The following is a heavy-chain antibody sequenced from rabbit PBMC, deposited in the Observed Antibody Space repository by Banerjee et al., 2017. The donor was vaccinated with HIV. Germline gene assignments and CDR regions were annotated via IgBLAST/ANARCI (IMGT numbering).Heavy chain of an antibody. D-gene: IGHD1-1*01. CDR1: GFSLGNYY. CDR2: IYSGSGDT. J-gene: IGHJ6*01. Sequence: QSLEESGGDLVKPGASLTLTCTASGFSLGNYYMSWVRQAPGKGLQWIGYIYSGSGDTFYASWAKGRFTISKTSSTTVTLQMSSLTVADTATYFCARSSGYPYNYAMDLWGPGTLVTVS. CDR3: ARSSGYPYNYAMDL. V-gene: IGHV1S40*01.